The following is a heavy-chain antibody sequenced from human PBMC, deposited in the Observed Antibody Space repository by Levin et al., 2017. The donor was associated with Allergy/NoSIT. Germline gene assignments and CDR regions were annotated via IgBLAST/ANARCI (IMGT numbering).Heavy chain of an antibody. D-gene: IGHD3-10*01. CDR2: ISGDGSTT. V-gene: IGHV3-74*01. CDR1: GFTFSNYW. J-gene: IGHJ4*02. CDR3: GRGGGGTMVRGV. Sequence: ETLSLTCAASGFTFSNYWMHWVRQAPGKGLVWVSRISGDGSTTNYADSVKGRFTISRDNAKNTLYLQMNSLRAEDTAVYYCGRGGGGTMVRGVWGQGTLVTVSS.